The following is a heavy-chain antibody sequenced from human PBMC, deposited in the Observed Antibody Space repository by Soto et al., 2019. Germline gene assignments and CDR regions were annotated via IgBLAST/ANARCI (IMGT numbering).Heavy chain of an antibody. D-gene: IGHD1-7*01. CDR2: INHSGST. CDR1: GGSFSGYY. Sequence: SETLSLTCAVYGGSFSGYYWSWIRQPPGKGLEWIGEINHSGSTNYNPSLKSRVTISVDTSKNQFSLKLSSVTAADTAVYYCARGGVYNWNYALTRNNWFDPWGQGTLVTVSS. J-gene: IGHJ5*02. CDR3: ARGGVYNWNYALTRNNWFDP. V-gene: IGHV4-34*01.